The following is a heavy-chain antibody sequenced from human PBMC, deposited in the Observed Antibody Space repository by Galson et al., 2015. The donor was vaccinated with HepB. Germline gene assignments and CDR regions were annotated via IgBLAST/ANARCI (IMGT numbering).Heavy chain of an antibody. CDR2: IWYDGSNK. J-gene: IGHJ4*02. CDR1: GFTFSSYG. V-gene: IGHV3-33*01. Sequence: SLRLSCAASGFTFSSYGMHWVRQAPGKGLEWVAVIWYDGSNKYYADSVKGRFTISRDNSKNTLYLQMNSLRAEDTAVYYCARDVSYSSGWYYFDYWGQGTLVTVSS. D-gene: IGHD6-19*01. CDR3: ARDVSYSSGWYYFDY.